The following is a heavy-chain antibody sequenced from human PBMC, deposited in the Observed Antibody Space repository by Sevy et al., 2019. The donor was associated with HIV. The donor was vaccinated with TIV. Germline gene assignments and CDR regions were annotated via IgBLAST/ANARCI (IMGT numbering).Heavy chain of an antibody. CDR1: GFTVSSNY. CDR2: IYSGGST. CDR3: ARGIAVAGTRYYYGMDV. J-gene: IGHJ6*02. Sequence: GGCLRLSCAASGFTVSSNYMSWVRQAPGKGLEWVSVIYSGGSTYYADSVKGRFTISRDNSKNTLYLQMNSLRAEDTAVYYCARGIAVAGTRYYYGMDVWGQGTTVTVSS. D-gene: IGHD6-19*01. V-gene: IGHV3-53*01.